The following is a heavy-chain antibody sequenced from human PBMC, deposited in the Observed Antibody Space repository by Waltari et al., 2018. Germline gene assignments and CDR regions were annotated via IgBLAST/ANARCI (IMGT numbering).Heavy chain of an antibody. CDR3: ARDRGRGLYLDS. Sequence: QLQLQQSGPGLVKPSESLSLTCAVSGDSMKRNYWGNWVRPPPGKGLEWIGQTHCSGRTNHNPSLESRVTVSIDTSNNQFSLKVSYATAADTAVYYCARDRGRGLYLDSWGQGTLVTVSP. J-gene: IGHJ4*02. D-gene: IGHD2-15*01. CDR1: GDSMKRNYW. V-gene: IGHV4-4*02. CDR2: THCSGRT.